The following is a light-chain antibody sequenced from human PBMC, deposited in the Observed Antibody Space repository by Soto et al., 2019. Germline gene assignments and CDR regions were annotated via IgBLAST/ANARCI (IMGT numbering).Light chain of an antibody. CDR1: QSVSSTY. Sequence: PGERATLSCRASQSVSSTYLAWYQQKPGQAPRPLISAASSRATGTPDRFSGSGSGTDFTLTISRLEPEDFAVYYCQQYGNSRWTFGQGTKVENK. CDR3: QQYGNSRWT. CDR2: AAS. V-gene: IGKV3-20*01. J-gene: IGKJ1*01.